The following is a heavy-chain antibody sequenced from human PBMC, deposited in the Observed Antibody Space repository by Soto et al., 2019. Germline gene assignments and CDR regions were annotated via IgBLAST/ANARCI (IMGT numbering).Heavy chain of an antibody. J-gene: IGHJ1*01. CDR2: ISYDGSNK. Sequence: QVQLVESGGGVVQPGRSLRLSCAASGFTFSSYGMHWVRQAPGKGLEWVAVISYDGSNKYYADSVKGRFTISRDNSKNTLYLQMNSRRAEDTAVYYCAKDTNYCSGGSCYFPSYFQHWGQGTLVTVSA. CDR1: GFTFSSYG. D-gene: IGHD2-15*01. CDR3: AKDTNYCSGGSCYFPSYFQH. V-gene: IGHV3-30*18.